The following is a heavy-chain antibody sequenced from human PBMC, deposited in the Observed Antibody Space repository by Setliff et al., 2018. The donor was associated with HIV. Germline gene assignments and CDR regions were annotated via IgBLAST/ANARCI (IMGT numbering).Heavy chain of an antibody. V-gene: IGHV4-4*09. J-gene: IGHJ5*02. CDR3: ARRIDNSGSLPAKNWFDT. CDR1: GGSISSYC. D-gene: IGHD3-10*01. CDR2: IFASGSS. Sequence: SETLSLTCTVSGGSISSYCWNRLRQPPGKGLEWIGYIFASGSSLYNPSLQSRVSISIDTSKNQFSLKLSSVTAADTAVYYCARRIDNSGSLPAKNWFDTWGQGRLVTVSS.